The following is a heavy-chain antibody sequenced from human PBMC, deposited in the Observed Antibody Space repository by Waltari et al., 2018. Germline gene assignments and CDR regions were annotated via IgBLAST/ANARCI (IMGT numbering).Heavy chain of an antibody. D-gene: IGHD4-17*01. CDR3: ARLDYGDYSGYFDY. CDR1: GGSISSSSYY. CDR2: IYYSGST. J-gene: IGHJ4*02. V-gene: IGHV4-39*07. Sequence: QLQLQESGPGLVKPSETLSLTCTVSGGSISSSSYYWGWIRQPPGKGLEWIGSIYYSGSTYYNPYLKSRVTISVDTSKNQFSLKLSSVTAADTAVYYCARLDYGDYSGYFDYWGQGTLVTVSS.